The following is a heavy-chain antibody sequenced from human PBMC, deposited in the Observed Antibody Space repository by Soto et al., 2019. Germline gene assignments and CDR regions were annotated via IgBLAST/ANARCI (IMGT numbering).Heavy chain of an antibody. CDR1: GGSFSGYY. CDR3: ARGRWRRQSFDY. V-gene: IGHV4-34*02. CDR2: INHSGST. Sequence: QVQLEQWGAGLLKPSETLSLTCAVYGGSFSGYYWSWIRQPPGKGLEWIGEINHSGSTNYNPSLKSRFTKSVDTSKNQFSLNLYSVTAADTAVYYCARGRWRRQSFDYWGQGTLVTVSS. D-gene: IGHD2-21*02. J-gene: IGHJ4*02.